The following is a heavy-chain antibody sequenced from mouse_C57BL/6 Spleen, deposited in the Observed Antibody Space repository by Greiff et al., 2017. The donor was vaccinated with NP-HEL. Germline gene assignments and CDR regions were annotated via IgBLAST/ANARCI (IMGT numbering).Heavy chain of an antibody. CDR3: ARGNDGYHYYAMDY. CDR2: IHPNSGST. D-gene: IGHD2-3*01. Sequence: VKLQQPGAELVKPGASVKLSCKASGYTFTSYWMHWVKQRPGQGLEWIGMIHPNSGSTNYNEKFKSKATLTVDKSSSTAYMQLSSLTSEDSAVYYCARGNDGYHYYAMDYWGQGTSVTVSS. J-gene: IGHJ4*01. CDR1: GYTFTSYW. V-gene: IGHV1-64*01.